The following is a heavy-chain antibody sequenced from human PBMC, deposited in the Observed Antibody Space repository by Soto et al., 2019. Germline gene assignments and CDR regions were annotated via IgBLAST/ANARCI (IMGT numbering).Heavy chain of an antibody. CDR3: ATYANYNHY. Sequence: QVQLQESGPGLVKPSETLSLTCNVSGGSISSYYWSWIRQPPGKGLEWIGYVYYSGSTNYNPSLQSRVTISIDTSKNQFSLKLSSVTAADTAVYYCATYANYNHYWGQGTLVTVSS. D-gene: IGHD4-4*01. V-gene: IGHV4-59*01. CDR1: GGSISSYY. CDR2: VYYSGST. J-gene: IGHJ4*02.